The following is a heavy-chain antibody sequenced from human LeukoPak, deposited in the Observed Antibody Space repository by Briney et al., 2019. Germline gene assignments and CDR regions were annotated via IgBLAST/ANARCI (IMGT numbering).Heavy chain of an antibody. J-gene: IGHJ4*02. D-gene: IGHD4-17*01. CDR2: ISYDGSNK. V-gene: IGHV3-30*18. CDR3: AKEGTDYGDYDYFDY. Sequence: GGSLRLSCAASGFTFSSYGMHWVRQAPGKGLEWVAVISYDGSNKYHADPVKGRFTISRDNSKNTLYLQMNSLRAEDTAVYYCAKEGTDYGDYDYFDYWGQGTLVTVSS. CDR1: GFTFSSYG.